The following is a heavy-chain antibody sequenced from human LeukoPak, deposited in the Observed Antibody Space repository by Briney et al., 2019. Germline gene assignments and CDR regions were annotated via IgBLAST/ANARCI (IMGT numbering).Heavy chain of an antibody. CDR1: GFTFSNYG. D-gene: IGHD6-19*01. CDR3: AKAGIGVVGYFDY. Sequence: AGSLRLSCVASGFTFSNYGMSWVRQAPGKGLEWVSAIRGSGGGTYYADSVKGRFTISRDNSKNTLYLQMNSLRDEDTALYYCAKAGIGVVGYFDYWGQGTLVTVSS. V-gene: IGHV3-23*01. J-gene: IGHJ4*02. CDR2: IRGSGGGT.